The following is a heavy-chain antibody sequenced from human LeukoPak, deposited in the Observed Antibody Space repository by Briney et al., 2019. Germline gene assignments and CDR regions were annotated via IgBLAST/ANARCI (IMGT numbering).Heavy chain of an antibody. J-gene: IGHJ4*02. CDR3: ARDLPTGTYRAYFDN. CDR1: GFIFSNYE. Sequence: GGSLRLSCAGSGFIFSNYEMNWVRQAPGKGLEWVSYISSTGSDIYYADSVKGRFTITRDNAENSLYLQMNSLRAEDTAVYYCARDLPTGTYRAYFDNWGQGTLVTVSS. V-gene: IGHV3-48*03. CDR2: ISSTGSDI. D-gene: IGHD1-26*01.